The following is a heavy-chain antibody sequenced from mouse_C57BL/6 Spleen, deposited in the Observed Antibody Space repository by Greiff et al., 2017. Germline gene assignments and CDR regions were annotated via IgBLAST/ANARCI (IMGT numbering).Heavy chain of an antibody. CDR2: ISYDGSN. CDR3: ARGHYYGSSSPYAMDY. D-gene: IGHD1-1*01. CDR1: GYSITSGYY. J-gene: IGHJ4*01. V-gene: IGHV3-6*01. Sequence: EVKLMESGPGLVKPSQSLSLTCSVTGYSITSGYYWNWIRQFPGNKLEWMGYISYDGSNNYNPSLKNRISITRDTSKNQFFLKLNSVTTEDTATYYCARGHYYGSSSPYAMDYWGQGTSVTVSS.